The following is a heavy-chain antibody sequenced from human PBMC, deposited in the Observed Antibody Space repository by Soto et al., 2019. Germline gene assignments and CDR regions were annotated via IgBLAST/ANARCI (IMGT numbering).Heavy chain of an antibody. V-gene: IGHV3-23*01. CDR3: AKDHRRDRPVGAVDY. CDR1: GFTFSSYA. CDR2: ISGSGGST. J-gene: IGHJ4*02. Sequence: GGSLRLSCAASGFTFSSYAMSWVRQAPGEGLEWVSAISGSGGSTYYADSVKGRFTISRDNSKNTLYLQMNSLRAEDTAVYYCAKDHRRDRPVGAVDYWGQGTLVTVSS. D-gene: IGHD1-26*01.